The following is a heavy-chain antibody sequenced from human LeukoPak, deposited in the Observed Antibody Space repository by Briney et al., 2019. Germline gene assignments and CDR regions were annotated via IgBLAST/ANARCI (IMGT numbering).Heavy chain of an antibody. Sequence: SGTLSLTCAVSGGSISSNNWWGWVRQPPGKGLEWIGEIYHSGSPNYNPSLKSRVTISVDKSKNQFSLKLSSVTAADTAVYYCARTPKVTVTLDAFDIWGQGTMVTVSS. D-gene: IGHD4-17*01. CDR2: IYHSGSP. J-gene: IGHJ3*02. CDR3: ARTPKVTVTLDAFDI. CDR1: GGSISSNNW. V-gene: IGHV4-4*02.